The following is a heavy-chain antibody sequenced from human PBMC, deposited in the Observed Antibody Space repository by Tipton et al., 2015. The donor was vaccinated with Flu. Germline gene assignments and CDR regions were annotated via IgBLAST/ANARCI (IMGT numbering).Heavy chain of an antibody. D-gene: IGHD2/OR15-2a*01. CDR3: ARESALLDYMDV. Sequence: SLRLSCAASGFTFSSYGMHWVRQAPGKGLEWVAVIWYDGSNKYYADSVKGRFTISRDNSKNTLYLQMNSLRAEDTAVYYCARESALLDYMDVWGKGTTVTVSS. CDR2: IWYDGSNK. CDR1: GFTFSSYG. J-gene: IGHJ6*03. V-gene: IGHV3-33*01.